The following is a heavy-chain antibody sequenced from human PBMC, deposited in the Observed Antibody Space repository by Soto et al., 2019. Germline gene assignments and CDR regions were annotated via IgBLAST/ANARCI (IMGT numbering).Heavy chain of an antibody. V-gene: IGHV4-31*03. CDR1: GGSISSGGYY. D-gene: IGHD3-10*01. CDR3: ARVYGSGYWGWFDP. J-gene: IGHJ5*02. CDR2: IYYSGST. Sequence: QVQLQESGPGLVKPSQTLSLPCTVPGGSISSGGYYWSWIRQRPGKGLEWLGYIYYSGSTYYNPSLKSRVTISVDTSKNQFSLKLSSVTAADTAVYYCARVYGSGYWGWFDPWGQGTLVTVSS.